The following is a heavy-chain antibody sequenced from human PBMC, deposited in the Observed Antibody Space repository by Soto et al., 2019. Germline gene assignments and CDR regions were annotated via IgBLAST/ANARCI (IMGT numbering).Heavy chain of an antibody. CDR1: GDSVSSDITS. D-gene: IGHD3-10*01. CDR3: ARGKALDV. J-gene: IGHJ3*01. V-gene: IGHV6-1*01. Sequence: QGQLQQSGPGLVKPSQTLSLTCAISGDSVSSDITSWNWIRQSPSRGLEWLGRTYYRFKWFHDYAVSVKSRKTINPDTSKNQLSLELNSMTPEDTAVYYCARGKALDVWGQGTVVTVSS. CDR2: TYYRFKWFH.